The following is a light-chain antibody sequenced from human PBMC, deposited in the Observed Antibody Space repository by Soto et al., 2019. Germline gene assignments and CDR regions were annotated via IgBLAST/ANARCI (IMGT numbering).Light chain of an antibody. CDR3: HQYNDWPLT. CDR1: QSVSTD. CDR2: GAS. Sequence: EIVMTQSPATLSVSPGEGATLSCRASQSVSTDLAWYRQKPGQALRLLIYGASSRAPDIPARFSGSGSGTEFTLTISRLQSEDFAVYYCHQYNDWPLTFGGGTKVEIK. J-gene: IGKJ4*01. V-gene: IGKV3-15*01.